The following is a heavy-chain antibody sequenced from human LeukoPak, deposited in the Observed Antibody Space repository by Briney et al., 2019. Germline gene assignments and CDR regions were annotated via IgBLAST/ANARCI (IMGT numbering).Heavy chain of an antibody. J-gene: IGHJ4*02. V-gene: IGHV3-23*01. CDR1: GFTFSSYA. D-gene: IGHD3-10*01. CDR2: ISGSGGST. CDR3: AKAPFITMVRGVISSYFDY. Sequence: PGGSLRLSCAASGFTFSSYAMSWVREAPGEGLEWVSAISGSGGSTYYADSVKGRFTISRDNSKNTLYLQMNSLRAEDTAVYYCAKAPFITMVRGVISSYFDYWGQGTLVTVSS.